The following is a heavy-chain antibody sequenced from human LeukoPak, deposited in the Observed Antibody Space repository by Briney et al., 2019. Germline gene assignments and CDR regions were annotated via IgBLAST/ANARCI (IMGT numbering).Heavy chain of an antibody. J-gene: IGHJ5*02. V-gene: IGHV1-69*05. CDR3: ARDLEGWDYSPGNWFDP. CDR2: IIPIFGTA. Sequence: ASVKVSCKASGGTFSSYAISWVRQAPGQGLEWMGRIIPIFGTANYAQEFQGRVTITTDESTSTAYMELSSLRSEDTAVYYCARDLEGWDYSPGNWFDPWGQGTLVTVSS. CDR1: GGTFSSYA. D-gene: IGHD4-11*01.